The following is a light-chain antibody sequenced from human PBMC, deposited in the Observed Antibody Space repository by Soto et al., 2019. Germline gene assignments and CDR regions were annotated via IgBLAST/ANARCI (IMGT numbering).Light chain of an antibody. CDR2: GAS. V-gene: IGKV3-15*01. CDR3: QQYNTFWT. Sequence: EVVLTQSPVTLSLSPGERATLSCRASQSFRGLLAWYQQKPGQAPRLLIYGASTRATGIPARFSGSGSGTDFTLTISSLQPDDSATYYCQQYNTFWTFGQGTKVDIK. J-gene: IGKJ1*01. CDR1: QSFRGL.